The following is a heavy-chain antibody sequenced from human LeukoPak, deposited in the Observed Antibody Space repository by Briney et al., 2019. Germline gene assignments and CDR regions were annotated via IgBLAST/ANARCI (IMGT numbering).Heavy chain of an antibody. CDR1: GFTFSSYG. Sequence: LSGGSLRLSCAASGFTFSSYGMNWVRQAPGKGLEWVSYINTGSDSIYYADSVKGRFTISRDNAQNSLYLQMNSLRAEDTAVYYCARDGMTTVVTTYDYWGQGTLVTVSS. CDR2: INTGSDSI. CDR3: ARDGMTTVVTTYDY. V-gene: IGHV3-48*04. J-gene: IGHJ4*02. D-gene: IGHD4-23*01.